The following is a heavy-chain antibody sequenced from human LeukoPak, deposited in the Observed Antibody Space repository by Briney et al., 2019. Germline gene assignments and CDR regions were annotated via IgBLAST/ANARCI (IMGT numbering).Heavy chain of an antibody. J-gene: IGHJ4*02. Sequence: SETLSLTCTVSGDSISSSSYYWGWIRQPPGKGLEWIGSIYYSGSTYYNPSLKSRVTISVDTSKNQFSLKLSSVTAADTAVYYCARIAVDIVATTPYYFDYWGQGTLVTVSS. CDR1: GDSISSSSYY. D-gene: IGHD5-12*01. V-gene: IGHV4-39*01. CDR3: ARIAVDIVATTPYYFDY. CDR2: IYYSGST.